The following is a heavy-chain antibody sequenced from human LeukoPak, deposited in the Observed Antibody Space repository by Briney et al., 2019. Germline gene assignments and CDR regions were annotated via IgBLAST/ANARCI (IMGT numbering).Heavy chain of an antibody. V-gene: IGHV4-59*01. CDR3: ARGWRSCYSPYFDY. CDR1: GGSISSYY. Sequence: SETLSLTCTVSGGSISSYYWSWIRQPPAKGLEWIGYIYYSGSTNYNPSLKSRVTISVDTSKNQFSLKLRSVTGADTAVYYCARGWRSCYSPYFDYWGQGTLVTVSS. D-gene: IGHD3-3*01. J-gene: IGHJ4*02. CDR2: IYYSGST.